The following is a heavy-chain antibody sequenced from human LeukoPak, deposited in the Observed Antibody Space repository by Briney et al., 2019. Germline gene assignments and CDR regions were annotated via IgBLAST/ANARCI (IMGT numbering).Heavy chain of an antibody. CDR1: GFTFSSYA. CDR2: ISGGGGST. V-gene: IGHV3-23*01. J-gene: IGHJ4*02. CDR3: AKELLGAGWELLRLGYYFDY. Sequence: GGSRRLSCAASGFTFSSYAMSWVRQAPGKGLEWVSAISGGGGSTYYADSVKGRFTISRDNSKNTLYLQMNSLRAEDTAVYYCAKELLGAGWELLRLGYYFDYWGQGTLVTVSS. D-gene: IGHD1-26*01.